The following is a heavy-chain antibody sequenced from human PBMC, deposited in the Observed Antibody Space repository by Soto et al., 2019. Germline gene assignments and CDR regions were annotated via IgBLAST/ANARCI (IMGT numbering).Heavy chain of an antibody. J-gene: IGHJ4*02. V-gene: IGHV3-23*01. CDR2: ISGSGGST. Sequence: GGSLRLSCAATGFTFSSYAISWVRQAPGKGLEWVSAISGSGGSTYYADSVKGRFTISRDNSKNTLYLQMNSLRAEDTAVCYCAQDHDYGGTFDYWGQGTLVTVCS. CDR3: AQDHDYGGTFDY. D-gene: IGHD4-17*01. CDR1: GFTFSSYA.